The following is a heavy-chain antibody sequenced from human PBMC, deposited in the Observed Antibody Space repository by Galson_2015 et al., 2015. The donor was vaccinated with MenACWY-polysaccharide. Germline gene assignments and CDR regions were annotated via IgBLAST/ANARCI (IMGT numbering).Heavy chain of an antibody. CDR1: GFIFSSYW. CDR2: IKEGGSEE. V-gene: IGHV3-7*03. D-gene: IGHD3-16*01. J-gene: IGHJ4*02. Sequence: SLRLSCAASGFIFSSYWMSWVRQAPGKGLEWVANIKEGGSEEYYVDSVKGRFTISRDNAKNSLYLQMNSLRAEDTAVYYCARVSVRFGGARTSVIDYWGQGTLVTVSS. CDR3: ARVSVRFGGARTSVIDY.